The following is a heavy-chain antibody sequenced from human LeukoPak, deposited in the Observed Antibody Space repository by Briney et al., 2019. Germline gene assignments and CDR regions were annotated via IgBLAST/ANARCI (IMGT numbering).Heavy chain of an antibody. D-gene: IGHD2-21*01. J-gene: IGHJ4*02. CDR2: IIPIFGTA. CDR3: ARSTLSIPQFAPFDY. V-gene: IGHV1-69*13. Sequence: ASVKVSCKASGGTFSSYAISWVRQAPGQGPEWMGGIIPIFGTANYAQKFQGRVTITADESTSTAYMELSSLRSEDTAVYYWARSTLSIPQFAPFDYWGQGTLVTVSS. CDR1: GGTFSSYA.